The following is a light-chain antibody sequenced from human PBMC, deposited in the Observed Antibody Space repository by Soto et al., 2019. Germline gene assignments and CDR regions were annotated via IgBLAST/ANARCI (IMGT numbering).Light chain of an antibody. CDR1: QGISSY. V-gene: IGKV1-8*01. Sequence: AIRMTQSPSSFSSSXGDRVTITCRASQGISSYLAWYQQKPGKAPKLLIYAASTLQSGVPSRFSGSGSGTDFTLTISCLQSEDFATYYCQQYYSYPWPVGQGTKVDI. CDR2: AAS. CDR3: QQYYSYPWP. J-gene: IGKJ1*01.